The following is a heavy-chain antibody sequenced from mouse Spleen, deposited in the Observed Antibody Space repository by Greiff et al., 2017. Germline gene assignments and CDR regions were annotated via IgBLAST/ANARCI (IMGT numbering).Heavy chain of an antibody. J-gene: IGHJ1*01. CDR3: ATTVVPWYFDV. CDR1: GYTFTSYW. Sequence: VQLQQSGAELAKPGASVKLSCEASGYTFTSYWMHWVKQRPGQGLEWIGYINPSSGYTKYNQKFKDKATLTADKSSSTAYMQLSSLTYEDSAVYYCATTVVPWYFDVWGAGTTVTVSS. D-gene: IGHD1-1*01. V-gene: IGHV1-7*01. CDR2: INPSSGYT.